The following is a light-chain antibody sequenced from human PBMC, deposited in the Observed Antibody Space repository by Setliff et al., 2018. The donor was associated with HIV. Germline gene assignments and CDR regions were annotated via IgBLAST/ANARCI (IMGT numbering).Light chain of an antibody. CDR3: SSYTNSNTYV. J-gene: IGLJ1*01. V-gene: IGLV2-14*03. CDR2: DVS. Sequence: QSALTQPASVSGSPGQSITISCTGTSSDVGGYNHVSWYQQHPDKAPKLMIFDVSNRPSGVSNRFSGSKSGNTASLTISGLQTEDEADYYCSSYTNSNTYVFGTGTKVTVL. CDR1: SSDVGGYNH.